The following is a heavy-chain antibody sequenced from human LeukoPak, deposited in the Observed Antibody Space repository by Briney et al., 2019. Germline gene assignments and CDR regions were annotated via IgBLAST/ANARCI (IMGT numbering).Heavy chain of an antibody. J-gene: IGHJ4*02. CDR3: ARVGEIAAAGLDY. D-gene: IGHD6-13*01. Sequence: SVKVSFKASGGTFSIYAISWVRQAPGQGLEWMGGIIPIFGTANYAQKFQGRVTITADKSTSTAYMELSSLRSEDTAVYYCARVGEIAAAGLDYWGQGTLVTVSS. CDR1: GGTFSIYA. V-gene: IGHV1-69*06. CDR2: IIPIFGTA.